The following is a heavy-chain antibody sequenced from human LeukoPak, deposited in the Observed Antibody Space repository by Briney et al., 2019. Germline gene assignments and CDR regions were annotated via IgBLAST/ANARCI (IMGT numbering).Heavy chain of an antibody. D-gene: IGHD6-19*01. CDR2: ITGSGDDT. CDR3: AKGSRSRRPYYFDF. CDR1: GFSFNNYA. J-gene: IGHJ4*02. Sequence: PGGSLRLSCAASGFSFNNYAMSWVRQVPGKGLEWVSAITGSGDDTYHADSVKGRFTISRDNSRNTLSLQMNSLRVEDSAMYNCAKGSRSRRPYYFDFWGRGTRVTVSS. V-gene: IGHV3-23*01.